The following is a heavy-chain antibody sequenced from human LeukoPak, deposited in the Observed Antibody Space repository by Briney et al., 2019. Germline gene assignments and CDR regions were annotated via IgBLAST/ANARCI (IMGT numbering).Heavy chain of an antibody. D-gene: IGHD2-15*01. Sequence: QPGGSLRLSCAASGFTFSSYAMHWVRQAPGKGLEWVAVISYDGSNKYYADSVKGRFTISRDNSKNTLYLQMNSLRAEDTAVYYCARARNIVVVSADYWGQGTLVTVSS. CDR1: GFTFSSYA. CDR3: ARARNIVVVSADY. V-gene: IGHV3-30*04. J-gene: IGHJ4*02. CDR2: ISYDGSNK.